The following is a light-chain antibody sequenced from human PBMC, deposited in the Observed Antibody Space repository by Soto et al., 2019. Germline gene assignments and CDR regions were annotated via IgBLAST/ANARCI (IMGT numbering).Light chain of an antibody. CDR2: AAS. Sequence: DIQMTQSPSSLSTSVGDRVTLTCRASQNISNYLNWYQQKPGKAPKLLIYAASSLQSGVPSSFSGSGSGTDFTLTISSLQPEDFATYYCQQSYSTPFTFGPGTKVDIK. J-gene: IGKJ3*01. CDR3: QQSYSTPFT. CDR1: QNISNY. V-gene: IGKV1-39*01.